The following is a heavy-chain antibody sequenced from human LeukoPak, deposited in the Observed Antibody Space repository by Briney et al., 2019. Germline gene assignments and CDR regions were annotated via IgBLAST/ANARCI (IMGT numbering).Heavy chain of an antibody. CDR3: ARLTRGTTMVTAILDY. CDR2: IQQDGSEK. CDR1: GFTSSSYW. J-gene: IGHJ4*02. D-gene: IGHD5-18*01. V-gene: IGHV3-7*01. Sequence: PGGSLRLSCAASGFTSSSYWMSWVRQAPGKGLEWVANIQQDGSEKIYVDSVKGRFTISRDNAKNSLYLQMNSLRAEDTAVYYCARLTRGTTMVTAILDYWGQGTLVTVSS.